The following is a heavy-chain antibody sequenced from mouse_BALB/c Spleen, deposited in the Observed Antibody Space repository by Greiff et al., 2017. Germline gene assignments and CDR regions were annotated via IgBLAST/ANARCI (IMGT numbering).Heavy chain of an antibody. Sequence: EVHLVESGPGLVKPSQSLSLTCTVTGYSITSDYAWNWIRQFPGNKLEWMGYISYSGSTSYNPSLKSRISITRDTSKNQFFLQLNSVTTEDTATYYCAAYGISFAYWGQGTLVTVSA. J-gene: IGHJ3*01. CDR2: ISYSGST. CDR3: AAYGISFAY. D-gene: IGHD2-1*01. V-gene: IGHV3-2*02. CDR1: GYSITSDYA.